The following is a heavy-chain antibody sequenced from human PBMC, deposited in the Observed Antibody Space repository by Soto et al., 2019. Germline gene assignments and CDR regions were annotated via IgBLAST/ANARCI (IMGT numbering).Heavy chain of an antibody. CDR1: GFTFSDYY. CDR2: ISSSSSYT. V-gene: IGHV3-11*05. Sequence: QVQLVESGGGLVKPGGSRRLSCAASGFTFSDYYMSWIRQAPGKGLEWVSYISSSSSYTNYADSVKGRFTNSRDNAKNSLYLQMNSRRAEDTAVYYCARDHHRYSGYDYVDYWGQGTLVTVSS. J-gene: IGHJ4*02. CDR3: ARDHHRYSGYDYVDY. D-gene: IGHD5-12*01.